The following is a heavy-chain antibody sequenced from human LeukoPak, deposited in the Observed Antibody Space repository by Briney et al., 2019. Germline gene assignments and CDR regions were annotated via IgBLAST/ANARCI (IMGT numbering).Heavy chain of an antibody. CDR2: IYTSGST. D-gene: IGHD2-2*01. Sequence: PSETLSLTCTVSGGSTSSYYWSWIRQPAGKGLEWIGRIYTSGSTNYNPSLKSRATMSVDTSKNQFSLKLSSVTAADTAVYYCAVVPAANDAFDIWGQGTMVTVSS. J-gene: IGHJ3*02. CDR1: GGSTSSYY. V-gene: IGHV4-4*07. CDR3: AVVPAANDAFDI.